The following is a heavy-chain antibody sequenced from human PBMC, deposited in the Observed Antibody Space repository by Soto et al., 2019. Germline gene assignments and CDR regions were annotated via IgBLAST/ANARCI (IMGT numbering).Heavy chain of an antibody. CDR2: MNPNSGNT. D-gene: IGHD1-26*01. J-gene: IGHJ6*02. CDR3: ASRRELGGSYYYYYGMDV. V-gene: IGHV1-8*02. Sequence: GASVKVSCKASGYTFTGYYMHWVRQAPGQGLEWMGWMNPNSGNTGYAQKFQGRVTMTRNTSISTAYMELSSLRSEDTAVYYCASRRELGGSYYYYYGMDVWGQGTTVTVSS. CDR1: GYTFTGYY.